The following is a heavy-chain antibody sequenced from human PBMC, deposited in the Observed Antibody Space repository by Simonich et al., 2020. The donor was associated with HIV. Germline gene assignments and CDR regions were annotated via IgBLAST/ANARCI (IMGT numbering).Heavy chain of an antibody. V-gene: IGHV1-69*10. D-gene: IGHD1-26*01. CDR2: IIPILGIT. CDR1: GGTVSSYA. Sequence: GAEVKKPGSSVKVSCKASGGTVSSYAISWVRQAPGQGFEWMGGIIPILGITDYAQKLQGRVTITADKSTSTAYMELSSLRSEDTAIYYCARVFSGSYYLRENYYYYAMDVWGQGTTVTVSS. J-gene: IGHJ6*02. CDR3: ARVFSGSYYLRENYYYYAMDV.